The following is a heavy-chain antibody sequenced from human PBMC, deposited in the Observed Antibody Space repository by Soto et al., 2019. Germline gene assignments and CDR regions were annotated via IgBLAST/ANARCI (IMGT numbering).Heavy chain of an antibody. CDR1: GYNFTNYW. V-gene: IGHV5-51*01. Sequence: GESLKISCKGSGYNFTNYWNGKERQLPGKGLEWKRIIYPGDSDTKYNPSFQGQVTMSADKSITTNYLRWTSLQASVTAIYYCASSFFYYCFDVRRQLPTVPACS. CDR2: IYPGDSDT. J-gene: IGHJ6*02. D-gene: IGHD3-16*02. CDR3: ASSFFYYCFDV.